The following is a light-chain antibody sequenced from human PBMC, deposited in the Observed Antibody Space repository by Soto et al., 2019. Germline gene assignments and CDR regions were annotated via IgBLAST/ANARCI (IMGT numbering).Light chain of an antibody. V-gene: IGLV1-51*01. Sequence: QSALTQPPSVSAAPGQKVTISCSGSSSDIGSNYASWYQQLPGTAPKLLIYENDKRPSGIPDRISGSKSGTAATLAITGLQTGDEADYYCATWDSSLSVGVFGGGTKVTVL. CDR1: SSDIGSNY. CDR3: ATWDSSLSVGV. CDR2: END. J-gene: IGLJ2*01.